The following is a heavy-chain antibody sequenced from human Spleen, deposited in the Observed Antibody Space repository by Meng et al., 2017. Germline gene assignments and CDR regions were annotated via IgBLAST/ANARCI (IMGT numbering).Heavy chain of an antibody. V-gene: IGHV4-34*04. CDR1: GGSFIYYY. CDR2: INRSLRT. CDR3: PTGPTTRSHDCDY. D-gene: IGHD1-26*01. Sequence: HLGPGVSTPSWTFTLTCVVSGGSFIYYYRSWFRQPPGKGLEWIREINRSLRTNNNPAHDSRATISVDTSQNILSPKLSSVTAADSAVYYCPTGPTTRSHDCDYWGQGTLVTVSS. J-gene: IGHJ4*02.